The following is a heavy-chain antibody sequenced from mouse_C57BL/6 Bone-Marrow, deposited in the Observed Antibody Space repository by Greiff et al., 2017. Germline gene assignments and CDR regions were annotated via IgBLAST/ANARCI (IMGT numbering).Heavy chain of an antibody. D-gene: IGHD1-1*01. Sequence: EVKVVESGGDLVKPGGSLKLSCAASGFTFSSYGMSWVRQTPDKRLEWVATISSGGSYTYYPDSVKGRFTISRDNAKNTLYLQMSSLKSEDTAMYYCARRLLLRDYFDYWGQGTTLTVSS. CDR3: ARRLLLRDYFDY. V-gene: IGHV5-6*02. CDR2: ISSGGSYT. CDR1: GFTFSSYG. J-gene: IGHJ2*01.